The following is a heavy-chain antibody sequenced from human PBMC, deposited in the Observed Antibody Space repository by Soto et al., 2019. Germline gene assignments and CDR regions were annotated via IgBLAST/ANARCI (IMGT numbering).Heavy chain of an antibody. CDR3: ARDRCSGGSCYPGLMG. CDR1: GYTFTSYA. J-gene: IGHJ4*02. V-gene: IGHV1-3*01. Sequence: ASVKVSCKASGYTFTSYAMHWVRQAPGQRLEWMGWINAGNGNTKYSQKFQGRVTITRDTSASTAYMELSSLRSEDTAVYYCARDRCSGGSCYPGLMGWGQGTLVTAPQ. CDR2: INAGNGNT. D-gene: IGHD2-15*01.